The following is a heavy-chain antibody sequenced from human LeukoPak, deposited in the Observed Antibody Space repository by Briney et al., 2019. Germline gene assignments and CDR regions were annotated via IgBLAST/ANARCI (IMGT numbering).Heavy chain of an antibody. J-gene: IGHJ4*02. CDR1: GGSISSSSYY. Sequence: SETLSLTCTVSGGSISSSSYYWGWIRQPPGKGLEWIGSIYYSGSTYYNPSLKSRVTISVDTSKNQFSLKLSSVTAADTAVYYCARAQRPCGSYSIDYWGQGTLVTVSS. CDR3: ARAQRPCGSYSIDY. V-gene: IGHV4-39*07. D-gene: IGHD1-26*01. CDR2: IYYSGST.